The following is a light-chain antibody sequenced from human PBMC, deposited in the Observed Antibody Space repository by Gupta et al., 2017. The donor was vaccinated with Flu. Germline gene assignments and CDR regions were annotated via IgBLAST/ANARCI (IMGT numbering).Light chain of an antibody. CDR1: QSISSW. Sequence: DIQLTPSPSTLSASVGDRVTITCRASQSISSWLAWYQQKPGKATKLLIYKASSLESGVPSMFSGSGSGTEFTPTISSLQPDDFATYYCQQYNSYRTFGQGTKMEIK. CDR3: QQYNSYRT. V-gene: IGKV1-5*03. J-gene: IGKJ1*01. CDR2: KAS.